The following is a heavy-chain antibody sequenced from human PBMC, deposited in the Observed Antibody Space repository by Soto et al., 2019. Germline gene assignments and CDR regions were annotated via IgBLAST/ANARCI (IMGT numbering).Heavy chain of an antibody. CDR3: ARGGAARPSFDYFDY. CDR2: IIPIFGTA. CDR1: GGTFSSYA. V-gene: IGHV1-69*06. D-gene: IGHD6-6*01. Sequence: GASVKVSCKASGGTFSSYAISWVRQAPGQGLEWMGGIIPIFGTANYAQKFQGRVTITADKSTSTAYMELSSLRSEDTAVYYCARGGAARPSFDYFDYWGQGTLVTVS. J-gene: IGHJ4*02.